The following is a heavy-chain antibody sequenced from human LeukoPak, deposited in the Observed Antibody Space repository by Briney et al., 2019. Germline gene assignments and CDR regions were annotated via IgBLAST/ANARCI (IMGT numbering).Heavy chain of an antibody. V-gene: IGHV3-23*01. D-gene: IGHD4-17*01. CDR1: GFTFSSYA. CDR2: ISGSGGGT. J-gene: IGHJ1*01. CDR3: ARDPNGDYVGAFDFQR. Sequence: GGSLRRSCAASGFTFSSYAMSWVRQAPGNGLEWVSAISGSGGGTYYADSVKGRFTISRANSKNTLYLQMSSLRAEDTAVYYCARDPNGDYVGAFDFQRWGQGTLVTVSS.